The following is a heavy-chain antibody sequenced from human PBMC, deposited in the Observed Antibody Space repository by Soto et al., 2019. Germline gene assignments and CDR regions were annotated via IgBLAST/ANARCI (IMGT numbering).Heavy chain of an antibody. J-gene: IGHJ6*02. CDR1: GGSFSGYY. V-gene: IGHV4-34*01. Sequence: SETLSLTCAVYGGSFSGYYWSWIRQPPGKGLEWIGEINHSGSTNYNPSLKSRVTISVDTSKNQFSLKLSSATAADTAVYYCARGPWARYYGSGSYYPYYYYGMDVWGQGTTVTVSS. D-gene: IGHD3-10*01. CDR3: ARGPWARYYGSGSYYPYYYYGMDV. CDR2: INHSGST.